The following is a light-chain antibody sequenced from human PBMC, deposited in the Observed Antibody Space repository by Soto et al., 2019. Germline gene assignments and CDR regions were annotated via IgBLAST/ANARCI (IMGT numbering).Light chain of an antibody. CDR1: QSIGRW. V-gene: IGKV1-5*01. J-gene: IGKJ1*01. CDR3: QNYNTYSSK. CDR2: DAS. Sequence: DIQITHSPSTLSASVVDRVTITFLASQSIGRWLAWYQQKPGKAPNLLIYDASSLEGGVPSRFSGSGSGTEFTLTISSLQPDDFATYYCQNYNTYSSKFGQGTKVDIK.